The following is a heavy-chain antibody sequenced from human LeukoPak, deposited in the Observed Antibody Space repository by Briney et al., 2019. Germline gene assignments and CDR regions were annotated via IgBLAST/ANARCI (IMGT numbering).Heavy chain of an antibody. D-gene: IGHD3-16*02. CDR1: VYTFRTYW. Sequence: GGSLRLSCTPSVYTFRTYWMHCVPQAPGKGLVCVSRINTDGRSTTYADSVKGRFTISRDNAKNSLFLQMNSLRAEDTAVYYCVSGNDPDYVWGTYRLDAFDIWGEGTMVIVSS. V-gene: IGHV3-74*01. CDR3: VSGNDPDYVWGTYRLDAFDI. J-gene: IGHJ3*02. CDR2: INTDGRST.